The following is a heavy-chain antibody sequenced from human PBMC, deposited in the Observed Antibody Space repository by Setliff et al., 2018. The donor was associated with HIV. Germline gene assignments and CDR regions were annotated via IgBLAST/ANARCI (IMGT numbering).Heavy chain of an antibody. J-gene: IGHJ5*02. V-gene: IGHV3-23*01. Sequence: LRLSCAASGFTFSNSAMHWVRQDPGKGLEWVSGISGSGDSTFYAHSVKGRFTISRDNSRDTLYLEMNNLRAEDTALYYCAKDYTPTFWEYNWFDVWGQGTQVTVSS. D-gene: IGHD3-16*01. CDR1: GFTFSNSA. CDR2: ISGSGDST. CDR3: AKDYTPTFWEYNWFDV.